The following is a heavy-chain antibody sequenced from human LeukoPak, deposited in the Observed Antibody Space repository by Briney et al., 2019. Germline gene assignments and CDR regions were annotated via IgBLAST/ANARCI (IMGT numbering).Heavy chain of an antibody. J-gene: IGHJ4*02. Sequence: SETLSLTCTVSGGSISSSSYYWGWIRQPPGKGLEWIGSIYYSGSTYYNPSLKSRVTISVDTSKNQFSLKLSSVTAADTAVYYCARHPRSGGMGPGDYWGQGTLVTVSS. CDR2: IYYSGST. D-gene: IGHD2-15*01. V-gene: IGHV4-39*01. CDR1: GGSISSSSYY. CDR3: ARHPRSGGMGPGDY.